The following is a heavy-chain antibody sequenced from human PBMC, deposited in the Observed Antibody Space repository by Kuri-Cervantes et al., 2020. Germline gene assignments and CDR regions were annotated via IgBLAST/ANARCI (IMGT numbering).Heavy chain of an antibody. CDR2: INPNSGNT. D-gene: IGHD3-16*02. V-gene: IGHV1-2*02. CDR3: SAGPTFGGVIVYLGY. CDR1: GYTFTGYY. J-gene: IGHJ4*01. Sequence: ASVKVSCKASGYTFTGYYMHWVRQAPGQGLEWMGWINPNSGNTNYAQKFQERATITRDMSTSTAYMELSSLRSEDTAVYYCSAGPTFGGVIVYLGYWGHGSRV.